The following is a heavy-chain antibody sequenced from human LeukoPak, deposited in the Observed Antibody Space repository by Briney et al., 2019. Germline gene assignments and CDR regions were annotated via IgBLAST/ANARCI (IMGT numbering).Heavy chain of an antibody. D-gene: IGHD6-13*01. V-gene: IGHV3-23*01. CDR3: AKWTPRSIAAAGVGG. CDR1: GFPFSSYA. Sequence: HAGGSLRLSCAAPGFPFSSYAMSWVRQAPGKGLERVSAIRGSGGRTSYADSVKGRFTISRDNAKNTLYLQMNSLRAEDTSVYYCAKWTPRSIAAAGVGGWGQGALVTVSS. J-gene: IGHJ4*02. CDR2: IRGSGGRT.